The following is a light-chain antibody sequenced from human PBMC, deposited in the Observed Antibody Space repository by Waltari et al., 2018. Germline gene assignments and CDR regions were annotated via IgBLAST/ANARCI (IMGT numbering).Light chain of an antibody. J-gene: IGKJ4*01. CDR1: QCIRSW. CDR2: AAS. V-gene: IGKV1-12*01. CDR3: QEANSFPLT. Sequence: DIQMTQSPPSVSASVGDRVTITCLASQCIRSWLSWYQQKPGKAPTLLIYAASTLQSGVPSRFSGSDSETEFTLTISSLQPEDVATYYCQEANSFPLTFGGGTKVEI.